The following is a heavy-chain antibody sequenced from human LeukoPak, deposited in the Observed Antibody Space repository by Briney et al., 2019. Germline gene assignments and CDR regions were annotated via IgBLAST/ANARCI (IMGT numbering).Heavy chain of an antibody. Sequence: SGGSLRLSCAASGFTFSDYYMSWIRQAPGKGLEWVSYISSSGSTIYYADSVKGRFTISRDNAKNSLYLQMNSLRAEDTAVYYCARGRVVVTAIPSYPPEDTWGQGTLVTVSS. J-gene: IGHJ4*02. CDR3: ARGRVVVTAIPSYPPEDT. CDR1: GFTFSDYY. D-gene: IGHD2-21*02. V-gene: IGHV3-11*01. CDR2: ISSSGSTI.